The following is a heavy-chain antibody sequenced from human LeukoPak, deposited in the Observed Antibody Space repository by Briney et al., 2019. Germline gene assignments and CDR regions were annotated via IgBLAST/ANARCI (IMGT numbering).Heavy chain of an antibody. J-gene: IGHJ6*03. CDR3: ARGVPRDWNYVTYYMDV. V-gene: IGHV3-30*02. D-gene: IGHD1-7*01. CDR1: GFTFSSYG. Sequence: GGSLRLSCAASGFTFSSYGMHWVRQAPGKGLEWVAFIRYDGSNKYYADSVKGRFTISRDNSKNTLYLQVNSLRSDDTAVYYCARGVPRDWNYVTYYMDVWGKGTTVTVSS. CDR2: IRYDGSNK.